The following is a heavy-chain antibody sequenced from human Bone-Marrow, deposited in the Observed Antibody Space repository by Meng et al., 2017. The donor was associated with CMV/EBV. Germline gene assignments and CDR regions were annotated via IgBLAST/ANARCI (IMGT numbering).Heavy chain of an antibody. CDR1: GFTFSDYG. V-gene: IGHV3-NL1*01. J-gene: IGHJ4*02. CDR3: VVGHDSRKVAY. D-gene: IGHD2-15*01. CDR2: ICPDGT. Sequence: GGSLRLSCAASGFTFSDYGMHWVRQAPGKGLEWVSVICPDGTHYAGFVKGRFTISRDDSKNIVYLQMNSLGVEDTALYYCVVGHDSRKVAYWGQGTLVTVSS.